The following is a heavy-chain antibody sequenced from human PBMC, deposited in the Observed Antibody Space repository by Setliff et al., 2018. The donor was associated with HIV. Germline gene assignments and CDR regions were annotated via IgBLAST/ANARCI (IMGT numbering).Heavy chain of an antibody. V-gene: IGHV3-48*03. Sequence: GGSLRLSCAASGFIFENYNMNWVRQAPGKGLEWISFITSSGSTQYYADSVKGRFTISRDNAKNSLFLQMNNLRVEDTAIYYCARPLYGGNSDIGGYWGQGTLVTVSS. D-gene: IGHD4-17*01. CDR2: ITSSGSTQ. CDR1: GFIFENYN. CDR3: ARPLYGGNSDIGGY. J-gene: IGHJ4*02.